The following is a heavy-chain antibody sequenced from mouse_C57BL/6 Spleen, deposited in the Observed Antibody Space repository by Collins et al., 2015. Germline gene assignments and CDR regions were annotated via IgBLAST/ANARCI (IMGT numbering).Heavy chain of an antibody. D-gene: IGHD1-1*01. CDR1: GFTFSAYT. V-gene: IGHV5-9*01. CDR3: VRHDYYGVSYRRYFDF. J-gene: IGHJ2*01. Sequence: EVMLVESGGGSVKPGGSLKLSCAASGFTFSAYTMSWVRQTPEKRLEWVATISGGGGNIYFPDSVKGRFTISRDNAENTLYLQMSSLRSEDTALYYCVRHDYYGVSYRRYFDFWGQGTTLTVSS. CDR2: ISGGGGNI.